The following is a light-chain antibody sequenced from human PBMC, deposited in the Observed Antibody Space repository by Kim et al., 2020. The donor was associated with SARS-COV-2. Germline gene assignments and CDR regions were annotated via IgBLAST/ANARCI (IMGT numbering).Light chain of an antibody. Sequence: LGERDTINCRSSQSILYSSDNKNYLAWYQQKPGQPPKLLIYWASTRNSGVPDRFTGSGSGTHFTLTINSLQAEDVAVYYCQQYYSFGQGTKVDIK. CDR2: WAS. V-gene: IGKV4-1*01. CDR3: QQYYS. J-gene: IGKJ1*01. CDR1: QSILYSSDNKNY.